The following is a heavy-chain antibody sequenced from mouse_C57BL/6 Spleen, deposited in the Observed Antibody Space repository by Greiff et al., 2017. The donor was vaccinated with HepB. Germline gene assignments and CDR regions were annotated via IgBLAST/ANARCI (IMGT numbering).Heavy chain of an antibody. Sequence: DVKLVESGGGLVQPGGSLKLSCAASGFTFSDYYMYWVRQTPEKRLEWVAYISNGGGSTYYPDTVKGRFTISRDNAKNTLYLQMSRLKSEDTAMYYCARQRVTTRYFDVWGTGTTVTVSS. CDR1: GFTFSDYY. V-gene: IGHV5-12*01. CDR3: ARQRVTTRYFDV. J-gene: IGHJ1*03. CDR2: ISNGGGST. D-gene: IGHD2-5*01.